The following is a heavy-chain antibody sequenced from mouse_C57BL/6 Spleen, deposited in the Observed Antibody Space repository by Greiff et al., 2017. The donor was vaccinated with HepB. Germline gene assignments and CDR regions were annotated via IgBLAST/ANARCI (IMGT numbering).Heavy chain of an antibody. J-gene: IGHJ4*01. Sequence: EVKLMESGGGLVKPGGSLKLSCAASGFTFSDYGMHWVRQAPEKGLEWVAYISSGSSTIYYADTVKGRFTISRDNAKNTLFLQMTSLRSEDTAMYYCASGVTTPYAMDYWGQGTSVTVSS. D-gene: IGHD2-2*01. CDR1: GFTFSDYG. V-gene: IGHV5-17*01. CDR2: ISSGSSTI. CDR3: ASGVTTPYAMDY.